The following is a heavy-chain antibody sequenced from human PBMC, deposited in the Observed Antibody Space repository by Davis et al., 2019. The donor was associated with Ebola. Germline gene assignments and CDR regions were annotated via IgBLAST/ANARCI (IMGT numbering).Heavy chain of an antibody. J-gene: IGHJ5*02. Sequence: GESLKISCAASGFTFSSYSMNWVRQAPGKGLEWVSYISISSSTIYYADSVKGRFTISRDNAKNSLYLQMNSLRDEDTAVYYGAREGGSYYLLGWFDPWGQGTLVTVSS. CDR1: GFTFSSYS. V-gene: IGHV3-48*02. CDR2: ISISSSTI. D-gene: IGHD1-26*01. CDR3: AREGGSYYLLGWFDP.